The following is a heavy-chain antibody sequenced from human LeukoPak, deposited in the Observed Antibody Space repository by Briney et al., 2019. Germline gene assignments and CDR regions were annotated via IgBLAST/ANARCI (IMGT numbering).Heavy chain of an antibody. V-gene: IGHV3-53*01. Sequence: PGGSLRLSCAASGFNVSRNYMSWVRQAPGKGLEWVSVIYSGGSIYYADSVKGRFIISRDNSKNTVYLQMNSLRAEDTAVYYCARDLPRGNWEYWGQGTLVCVSS. J-gene: IGHJ4*02. CDR2: IYSGGSI. CDR1: GFNVSRNY. D-gene: IGHD7-27*01. CDR3: ARDLPRGNWEY.